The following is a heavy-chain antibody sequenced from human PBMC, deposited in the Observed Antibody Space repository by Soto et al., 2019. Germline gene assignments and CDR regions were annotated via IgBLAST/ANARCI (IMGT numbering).Heavy chain of an antibody. CDR1: GYSFTSYW. D-gene: IGHD5-18*01. CDR3: SRLLIRGYSYVTYNWFDP. V-gene: IGHV5-51*01. J-gene: IGHJ5*02. Sequence: PGESLKISCKASGYSFTSYWIGWVRQMPGKGLEWMGIIYPGDSDTRYSPSFQGQVTISADKSISTAYLQWSSLKASDTAMYYCSRLLIRGYSYVTYNWFDPWGQGTLVTVSA. CDR2: IYPGDSDT.